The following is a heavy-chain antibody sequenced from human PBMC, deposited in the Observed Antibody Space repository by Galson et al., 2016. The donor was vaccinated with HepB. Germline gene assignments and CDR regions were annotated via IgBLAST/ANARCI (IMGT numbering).Heavy chain of an antibody. D-gene: IGHD2-8*01. Sequence: SGAEVKKSGESLKISCKGSGYSFTNYWIGWVRQMPGKGLEWMGSIYPDDSDTRYSPPLQGQVTMSVDKSISTAYLQWSSLKASDSGMYFCARLGLGYCTDGTCFIDNWGPGTLVTVSS. J-gene: IGHJ4*02. CDR3: ARLGLGYCTDGTCFIDN. CDR1: GYSFTNYW. CDR2: IYPDDSDT. V-gene: IGHV5-51*01.